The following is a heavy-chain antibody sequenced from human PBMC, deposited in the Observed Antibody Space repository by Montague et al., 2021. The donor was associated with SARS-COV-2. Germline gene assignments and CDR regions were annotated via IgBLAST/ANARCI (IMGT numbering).Heavy chain of an antibody. Sequence: SETLSLTCTVSGGSISSSSYYWGWIRQPPGKGLEWIGSIYYSGSTYYNPSLKSRVTISVDTSKNQFSLKLSSVTAADTAVYYCARLYITIFGFGYYYYGMDVWGPGTTVTVSS. D-gene: IGHD3-3*01. CDR3: ARLYITIFGFGYYYYGMDV. J-gene: IGHJ6*02. CDR1: GGSISSSSYY. CDR2: IYYSGST. V-gene: IGHV4-39*01.